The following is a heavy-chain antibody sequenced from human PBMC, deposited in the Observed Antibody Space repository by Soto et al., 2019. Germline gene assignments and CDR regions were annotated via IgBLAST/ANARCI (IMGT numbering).Heavy chain of an antibody. CDR2: ISSSSSYT. D-gene: IGHD6-13*01. CDR3: ARDLESCVGQLVAGYYYGRYG. V-gene: IGHV3-11*05. Sequence: QAPGKGLEGVSYISSSSSYTNYADSVKGRFTISRDNAKNSLYLQMNSLRAEDTAVYYCARDLESCVGQLVAGYYYGRYGWGQGTTVTVS. J-gene: IGHJ6*02.